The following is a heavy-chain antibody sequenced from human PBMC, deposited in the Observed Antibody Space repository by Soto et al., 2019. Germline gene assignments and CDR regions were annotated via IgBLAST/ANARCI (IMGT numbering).Heavy chain of an antibody. CDR2: IIPIFGTA. Sequence: QVQLVQSGAEVKKPGSSVNVSCKASGGTFSSYAISWVRQAPGQGLEWMGGIIPIFGTANYAQKFHGRVTSTADESTSSAYMELSSLRSEDTAVYYCARSVRCGGECFIRFFDYWGQGTLVTVSS. D-gene: IGHD2-21*01. V-gene: IGHV1-69*01. CDR3: ARSVRCGGECFIRFFDY. CDR1: GGTFSSYA. J-gene: IGHJ4*02.